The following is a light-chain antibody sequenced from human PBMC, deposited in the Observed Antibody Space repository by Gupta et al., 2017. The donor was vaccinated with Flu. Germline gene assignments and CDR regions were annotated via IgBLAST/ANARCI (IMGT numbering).Light chain of an antibody. Sequence: IKRTRSLSTLSQLVGDRVTITCRASQRISSWLAWYQQKPGKAPKLLIYKASSLESGVPSRFSGSGSGTEFTLTISSLQPDDFATYYCQQYNSYLITFGQGTRLEIK. J-gene: IGKJ5*01. CDR2: KAS. CDR3: QQYNSYLIT. CDR1: QRISSW. V-gene: IGKV1-5*03.